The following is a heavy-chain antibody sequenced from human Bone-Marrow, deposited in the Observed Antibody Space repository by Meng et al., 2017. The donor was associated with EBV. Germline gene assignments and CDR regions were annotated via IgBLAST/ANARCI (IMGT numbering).Heavy chain of an antibody. CDR1: GGPFSSDA. Sequence: QVQVVQSGAEVKGPGSSVKVACKTSGGPFSSDAISWVRQAPGQGLEWLGGLIPMFGAPNYAQKFQGRVTITADESTSTHYMELSSLRSEDTAVYYCASESGRGYTPDYWGQGTLVTVSS. CDR3: ASESGRGYTPDY. V-gene: IGHV1-69*12. CDR2: LIPMFGAP. D-gene: IGHD3-10*01. J-gene: IGHJ4*02.